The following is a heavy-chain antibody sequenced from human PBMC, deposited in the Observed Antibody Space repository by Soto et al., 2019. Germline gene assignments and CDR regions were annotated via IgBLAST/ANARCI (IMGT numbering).Heavy chain of an antibody. V-gene: IGHV4-39*01. J-gene: IGHJ4*02. Sequence: PSETLSLTCTVSGGSISSSSYYWGWIRQPPGKGLEWIGSIYYSGSTYYNPSLKSRVTISVDTSKNQFSLKLSSVTAADTAVYYCARMSANPIAVAGTRQFDYWGQGTLVTVSS. CDR1: GGSISSSSYY. CDR3: ARMSANPIAVAGTRQFDY. CDR2: IYYSGST. D-gene: IGHD6-19*01.